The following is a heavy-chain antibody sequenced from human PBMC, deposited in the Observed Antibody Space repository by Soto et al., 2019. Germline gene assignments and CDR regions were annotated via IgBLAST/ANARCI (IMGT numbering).Heavy chain of an antibody. CDR2: IYYSGST. J-gene: IGHJ5*02. Sequence: QVQLQESGPGLVKPSQTLSLTCTVSGGSISSGGYYWSWIRQHPGKGLEWIGYIYYSGSTYYNPSLKSRVTRSVDTSKNQFSLKLSSVTAAVTAVYYCPRGLSVAAAGTSWFDPWGQGTLVTVSS. CDR3: PRGLSVAAAGTSWFDP. V-gene: IGHV4-31*03. D-gene: IGHD6-13*01. CDR1: GGSISSGGYY.